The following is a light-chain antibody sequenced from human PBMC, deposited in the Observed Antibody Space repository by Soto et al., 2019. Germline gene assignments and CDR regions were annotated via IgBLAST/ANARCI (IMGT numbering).Light chain of an antibody. CDR3: PSSNCVPID. CDR2: GAS. V-gene: IGKV1-27*01. J-gene: IGKJ5*01. CDR1: QGISIY. Sequence: GFLGAGVSITILACQGISIYLAWYQQAAGKVPKHLIYGASKLQSGVPSRFRGDGYATNFTLPLSRLHPEDVVTYYRPSSNCVPIDFAEGTRLEIK.